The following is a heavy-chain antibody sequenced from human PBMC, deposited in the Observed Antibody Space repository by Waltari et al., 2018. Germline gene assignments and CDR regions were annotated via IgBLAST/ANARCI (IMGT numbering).Heavy chain of an antibody. J-gene: IGHJ6*03. D-gene: IGHD6-13*01. V-gene: IGHV4-34*01. CDR1: GGSFSGYY. CDR3: ARGVKKQQLPLGDYMDV. Sequence: QVQLQQWGAGLLKPSETLSLTCAVYGGSFSGYYWRWIRQPPGKGLEWIGEINHSGSTNYNPSLKSRVTISVDTSKNQFSLKLSSVTAADTAVYYCARGVKKQQLPLGDYMDVWGKGTTVTISS. CDR2: INHSGST.